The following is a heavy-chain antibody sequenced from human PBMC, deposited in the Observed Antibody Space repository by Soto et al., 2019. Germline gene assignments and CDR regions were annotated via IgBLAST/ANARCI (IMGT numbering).Heavy chain of an antibody. D-gene: IGHD6-19*01. J-gene: IGHJ6*02. Sequence: SETLSLTCTVSGGSISSYYWSWIRQPPGKGLEWIGYIYYSGSTNYNPSLKSRVTISVDTSKNQFSLKLSSVTAADTAVYYCAKVVEVAGTLYDYYGMDVWGQGTTVNVSS. CDR2: IYYSGST. CDR1: GGSISSYY. V-gene: IGHV4-59*01. CDR3: AKVVEVAGTLYDYYGMDV.